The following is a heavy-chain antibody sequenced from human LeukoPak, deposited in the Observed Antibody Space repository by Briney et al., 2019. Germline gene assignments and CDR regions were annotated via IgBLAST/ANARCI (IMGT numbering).Heavy chain of an antibody. V-gene: IGHV3-11*04. CDR2: ISSGSSTI. D-gene: IGHD2-8*01. CDR3: AGVSGKIDY. J-gene: IGHJ4*02. Sequence: PGGSLRLSCAASGFTFSDYYMSWIRHAPGEGLEWVSYISSGSSTIYYADSVKGRLTISRDDAKNSLYLQMNSLRAEDTAVYYCAGVSGKIDYWGQGTLVTVPS. CDR1: GFTFSDYY.